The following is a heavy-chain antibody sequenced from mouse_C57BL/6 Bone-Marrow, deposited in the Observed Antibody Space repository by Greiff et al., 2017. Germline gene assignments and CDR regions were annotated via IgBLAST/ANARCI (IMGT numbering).Heavy chain of an antibody. CDR3: AHGSSCSFDF. V-gene: IGHV14-2*01. CDR2: IDPEDGET. D-gene: IGHD1-1*01. CDR1: GFNIKDYY. Sequence: VQLQQSGAELVKPGASVKLSCTASGFNIKDYYMHWVKQRTEQGLEWIGRIDPEDGETKYAPKFQGQATMTADPSSTTAYLQLSSLTSEDTSVYYCAHGSSCSFDFWGTGTTVTVSS. J-gene: IGHJ1*03.